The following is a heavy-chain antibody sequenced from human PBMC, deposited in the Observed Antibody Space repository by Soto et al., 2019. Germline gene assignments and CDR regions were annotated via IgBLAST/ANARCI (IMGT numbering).Heavy chain of an antibody. CDR3: ARMGGIAVAISNDAFDI. CDR2: IYYSGST. D-gene: IGHD6-19*01. Sequence: SETLSLTCTVSGGSISSSSYYWGWIRQPPGKGLEWIGSIYYSGSTYYNPTLKSRVTISGDTSKNQFSLKLSSVTAADTAVYYCARMGGIAVAISNDAFDIWGQGTMVTVSS. J-gene: IGHJ3*02. CDR1: GGSISSSSYY. V-gene: IGHV4-39*01.